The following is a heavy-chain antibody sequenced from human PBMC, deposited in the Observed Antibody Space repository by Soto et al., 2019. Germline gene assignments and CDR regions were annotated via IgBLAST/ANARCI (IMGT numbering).Heavy chain of an antibody. CDR1: GFTFGDYA. J-gene: IGHJ4*02. Sequence: GGSLRLSCTASGFTFGDYAMSWFRQAPGKGLEWVGFIRSKAYGGTTEYAASVKGRFTISRDDSKSIAYLQMNSLKTEDTAVYYCTRDQEWLVFDYWGQGTLVTVSS. V-gene: IGHV3-49*03. D-gene: IGHD6-19*01. CDR3: TRDQEWLVFDY. CDR2: IRSKAYGGTT.